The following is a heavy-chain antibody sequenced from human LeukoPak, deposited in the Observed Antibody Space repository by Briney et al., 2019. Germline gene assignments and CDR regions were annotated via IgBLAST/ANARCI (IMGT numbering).Heavy chain of an antibody. D-gene: IGHD4-23*01. CDR2: MKEDGGEI. Sequence: GGSLRLSCAASGFPFSNYWMSWVRQAPGKGLEWVANMKEDGGEINYVDSVKGRFTISRDNAKNSLYLHMNSLRVEDTAVHYCARDRGYSTFDNWGQGTLVTVSS. J-gene: IGHJ5*02. CDR1: GFPFSNYW. V-gene: IGHV3-7*01. CDR3: ARDRGYSTFDN.